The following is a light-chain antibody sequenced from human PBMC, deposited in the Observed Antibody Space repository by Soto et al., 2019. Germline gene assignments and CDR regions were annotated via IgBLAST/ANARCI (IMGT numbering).Light chain of an antibody. J-gene: IGKJ2*01. CDR3: QQYGSSPYT. V-gene: IGKV3-20*01. CDR1: QSVSSSY. CDR2: DAS. Sequence: EIVLTQSPGTLSLSPGERATLSCRASQSVSSSYLAWYQQKPGQAPRLLIYDASSRATGIPDRFSGSGSGTEFTLTISRLETEDFAVYFCQQYGSSPYTFGQGTKLEIK.